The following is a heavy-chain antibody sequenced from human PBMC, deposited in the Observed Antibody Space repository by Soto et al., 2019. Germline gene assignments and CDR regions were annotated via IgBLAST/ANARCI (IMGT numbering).Heavy chain of an antibody. V-gene: IGHV3-30*18. CDR2: ISYDGSNK. CDR1: GFTFSSYG. Sequence: GGSLRLSCAASGFTFSSYGMHWVRQAPGKGLEWVAVISYDGSNKYYADSVKGRFTISRDNSKNTLYLQMNSLRAEDTAVYYCAKDAYRRGAFDIWGQGTMVTV. D-gene: IGHD1-26*01. J-gene: IGHJ3*02. CDR3: AKDAYRRGAFDI.